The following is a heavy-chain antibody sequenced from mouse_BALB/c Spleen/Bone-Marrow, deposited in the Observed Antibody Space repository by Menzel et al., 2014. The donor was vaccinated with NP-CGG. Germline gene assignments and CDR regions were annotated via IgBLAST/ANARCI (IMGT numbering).Heavy chain of an antibody. J-gene: IGHJ3*01. CDR1: GFNIKDTY. CDR2: IEPANGNT. D-gene: IGHD2-14*01. CDR3: ATYYRYDRRFAY. Sequence: EVQGVESGAELVKPGASVKLSCTASGFNIKDTYMNWVKQRPEQGLEWIGRIEPANGNTKYDPKFQGKATITADTSSNTAYLQLSSLTSEDTAVYYCATYYRYDRRFAYWGQGTLVTVSA. V-gene: IGHV14-3*02.